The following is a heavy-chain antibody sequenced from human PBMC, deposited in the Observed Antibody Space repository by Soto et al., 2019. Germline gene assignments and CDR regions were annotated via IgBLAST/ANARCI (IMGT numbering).Heavy chain of an antibody. Sequence: QVQLVQSGAEVKKPGSSVKVSCKASGDTFTRYGVSWVRQAPGQGLEWMGGIIPIFGTTNYAQKFQDRVTISADESTSIAYAELSSLRSEDTALYSWASVKYRLSLSYSYYYVLEVWGQGTPVTVSS. D-gene: IGHD2-2*01. CDR1: GDTFTRYG. CDR3: ASVKYRLSLSYSYYYVLEV. V-gene: IGHV1-69*01. J-gene: IGHJ6*02. CDR2: IIPIFGTT.